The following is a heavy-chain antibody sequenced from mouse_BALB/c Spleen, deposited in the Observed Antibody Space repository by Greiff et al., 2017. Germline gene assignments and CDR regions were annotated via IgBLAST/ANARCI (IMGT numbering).Heavy chain of an antibody. D-gene: IGHD2-1*01. J-gene: IGHJ4*01. CDR3: TRSDYGNYCYAMDD. CDR2: IYPGNSET. V-gene: IGHV1-5*01. CDR1: GYSFTSYW. Sequence: VQLQQSGTVLARPGASVKMSCKASGYSFTSYWMHWVKQRPGQGLEWIGAIYPGNSETSYNQKFKGKAKLTAVTSASTAYMALSSLTNEDSAVYYCTRSDYGNYCYAMDDWGQGTSVTVSS.